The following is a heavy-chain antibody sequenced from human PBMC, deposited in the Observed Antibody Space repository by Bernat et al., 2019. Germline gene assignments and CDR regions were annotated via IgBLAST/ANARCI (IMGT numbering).Heavy chain of an antibody. CDR2: VKRKIDGETT. Sequence: EVQLVESGGGLVKPGGSLRLSCAGSGFTFSDTWLNGFRQAPGKGLEGVGRVKRKIDGETTEYAAPVKGRFTISRDDSKNALYLHMNSLKTEDTALYYCTTDFDYWGQGTRVTVSA. CDR1: GFTFSDTW. V-gene: IGHV3-15*07. J-gene: IGHJ4*02. CDR3: TTDFDY.